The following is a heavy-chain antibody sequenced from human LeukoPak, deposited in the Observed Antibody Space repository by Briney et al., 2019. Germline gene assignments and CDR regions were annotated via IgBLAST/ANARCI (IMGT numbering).Heavy chain of an antibody. CDR1: GFTFDDYG. CDR3: ARAIIATCQAPFDY. J-gene: IGHJ4*02. D-gene: IGHD5-24*01. V-gene: IGHV3-20*04. CDR2: VNWNGGST. Sequence: PGGSLRLSCAASGFTFDDYGMSWVRQAPGKGLEWVSGVNWNGGSTGYADSVKGRFTISRDNAKNSLYLQMNSLRAEDTALYYCARAIIATCQAPFDYWGQGTLVTVSS.